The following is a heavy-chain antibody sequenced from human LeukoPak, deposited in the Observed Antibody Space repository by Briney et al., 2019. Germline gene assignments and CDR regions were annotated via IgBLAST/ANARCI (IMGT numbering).Heavy chain of an antibody. CDR2: ISGSGGST. CDR1: GFTFSSYA. D-gene: IGHD7-27*01. J-gene: IGHJ4*02. V-gene: IGHV3-23*01. Sequence: TGGSLRLSCAASGFTFSSYAISWVRQTPGKGLEWVSTISGSGGSTNYADSVKGRFTISRDNSENGLYLHMNSLGADDTAVYYCAKLTGDFDCWGQGTLVTVSS. CDR3: AKLTGDFDC.